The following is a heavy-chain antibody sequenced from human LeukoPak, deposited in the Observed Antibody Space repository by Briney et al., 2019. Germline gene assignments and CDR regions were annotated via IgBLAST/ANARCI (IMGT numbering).Heavy chain of an antibody. CDR2: IYTSGGT. Sequence: SETLSLTCTVSGGSISSYYWSWIRQPAGKGLEWIGRIYTSGGTNYNPSLKSRVTMSVDTSKNQFSLKLSSVTAADTAVYYCARDRRSIIMGLGGHAFDIWGQGTMVTVSS. V-gene: IGHV4-4*07. CDR3: ARDRRSIIMGLGGHAFDI. J-gene: IGHJ3*02. CDR1: GGSISSYY. D-gene: IGHD1-14*01.